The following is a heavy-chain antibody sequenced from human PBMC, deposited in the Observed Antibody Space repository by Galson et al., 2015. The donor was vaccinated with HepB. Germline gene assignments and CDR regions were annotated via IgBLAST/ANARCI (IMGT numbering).Heavy chain of an antibody. V-gene: IGHV3-30*04. CDR1: GFTFSSYA. J-gene: IGHJ4*02. D-gene: IGHD2-21*02. Sequence: SLRLSCAASGFTFSSYAMHWVRQAPGKGLEWVAVISYDGSNKYYADSVKGRFTISRDNSKNTLYLQMNSLRAEDTAVYYCARNTYCGGDCLGWYFDYWGQGTLVTVSS. CDR3: ARNTYCGGDCLGWYFDY. CDR2: ISYDGSNK.